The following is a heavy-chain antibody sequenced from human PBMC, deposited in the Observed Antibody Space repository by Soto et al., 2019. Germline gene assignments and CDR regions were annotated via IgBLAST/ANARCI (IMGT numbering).Heavy chain of an antibody. CDR3: ARVIDSSGLNWFDP. D-gene: IGHD3-22*01. CDR1: GGSISSYY. Sequence: SETLSLTCSVSGGSISSYYWSWIRQPPGKGLEWIGYIYYSGSTNYNPSLKSRVTISVDTSKNQFSLKLSSVTAADTAVYYCARVIDSSGLNWFDPWGQGTLVTVSS. V-gene: IGHV4-59*01. CDR2: IYYSGST. J-gene: IGHJ5*02.